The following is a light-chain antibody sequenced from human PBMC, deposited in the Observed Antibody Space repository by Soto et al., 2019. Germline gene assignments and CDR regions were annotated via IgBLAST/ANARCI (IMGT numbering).Light chain of an antibody. V-gene: IGLV2-14*01. Sequence: QSALTQPASGSGSPGQSITISCTGTSSDVGRYNYVSWYQQHPGKAPKLMIYDVNNRPSGVSNRFSGSKSGNTASLTISGLQAEDEADYYCSSYTSSSTRVVFGGGTKVTVL. CDR1: SSDVGRYNY. CDR3: SSYTSSSTRVV. J-gene: IGLJ2*01. CDR2: DVN.